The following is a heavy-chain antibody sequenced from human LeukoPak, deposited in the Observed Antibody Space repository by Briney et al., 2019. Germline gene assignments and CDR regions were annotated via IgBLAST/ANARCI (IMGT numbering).Heavy chain of an antibody. D-gene: IGHD1-26*01. J-gene: IGHJ5*02. CDR1: GDSISSGVYY. Sequence: PSETLSLTCTVSGDSISSGVYYWSWIRQYPGRGLEWIGYIFYSGNAYYNPSLKSRATMSVDTSKYQFSLRLRSVTAADTAIYYCARENSGSYLRKWFDPWGQGSLVTVSS. CDR3: ARENSGSYLRKWFDP. V-gene: IGHV4-31*03. CDR2: IFYSGNA.